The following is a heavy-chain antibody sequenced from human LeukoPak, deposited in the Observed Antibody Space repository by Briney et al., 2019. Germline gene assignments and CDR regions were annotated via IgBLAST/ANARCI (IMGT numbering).Heavy chain of an antibody. CDR2: VGTFSNYI. Sequence: GGSLRLSCAASGFTFDSYSMNWVRQAPGKGLEWVSSVGTFSNYIHYADSVKGRFTISRDNAKNSLYLQMNSLRVDDTAVYYCARTYQLLSAPLDVWGKGTTVSVSS. V-gene: IGHV3-21*01. CDR1: GFTFDSYS. J-gene: IGHJ6*04. CDR3: ARTYQLLSAPLDV. D-gene: IGHD3-16*02.